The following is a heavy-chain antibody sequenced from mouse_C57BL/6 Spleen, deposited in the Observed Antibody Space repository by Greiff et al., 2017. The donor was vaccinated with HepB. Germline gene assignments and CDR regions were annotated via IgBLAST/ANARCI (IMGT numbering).Heavy chain of an antibody. J-gene: IGHJ4*01. Sequence: DVMLVESGGGLVKPGGSLKLSCAASGFTFSDYGMHWVRQAPEKGLEWVAYISSGSSTIYYADTVKGRFTISRDNAKNTLFLQMTSLRSEDTAMYYCARRAGTWYYYAMDYWGQGTSVTVSS. D-gene: IGHD3-3*01. CDR2: ISSGSSTI. CDR3: ARRAGTWYYYAMDY. V-gene: IGHV5-17*01. CDR1: GFTFSDYG.